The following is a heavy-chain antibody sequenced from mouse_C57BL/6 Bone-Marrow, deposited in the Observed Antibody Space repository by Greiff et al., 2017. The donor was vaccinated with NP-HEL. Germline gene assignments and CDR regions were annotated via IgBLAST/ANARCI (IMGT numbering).Heavy chain of an antibody. J-gene: IGHJ1*03. Sequence: VQLQQSGAELARPGASVKLSCKASGYTFTSYGISWVKQRTGQGLEWIGEIYPRSGNTYYNEKFKGKATLTAEKSSSTAYMELRSLTSEDSAVYFCARFYYGSSYWYCDVWGTGTTVTVSS. CDR2: IYPRSGNT. V-gene: IGHV1-81*01. D-gene: IGHD1-1*01. CDR3: ARFYYGSSYWYCDV. CDR1: GYTFTSYG.